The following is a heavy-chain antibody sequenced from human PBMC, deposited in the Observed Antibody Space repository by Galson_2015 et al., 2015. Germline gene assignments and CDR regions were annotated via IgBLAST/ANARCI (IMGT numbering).Heavy chain of an antibody. J-gene: IGHJ6*02. Sequence: GFTFSIYGMHWVRQAPGKGLEWVAVIWFDGSKKYYADSVKGRFTISRDNSKNTLYLQINSLRAEDTAVYYCARDPCSSTSCYYYYGMDVWGQGTTVTVSS. CDR1: GFTFSIYG. CDR3: ARDPCSSTSCYYYYGMDV. V-gene: IGHV3-33*01. D-gene: IGHD2-2*01. CDR2: IWFDGSKK.